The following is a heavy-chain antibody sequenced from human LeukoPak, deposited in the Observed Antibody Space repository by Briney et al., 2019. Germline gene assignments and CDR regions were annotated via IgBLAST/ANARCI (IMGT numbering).Heavy chain of an antibody. Sequence: GGSLRLSCAASGFTFRSYDMHWVRQATGKGLEWVSAIGTAGDTYYLGSVKSRFTISRENAKNSLYLQMNSLRAGDTAVYYCARDRGGYSLDVWGQGTTVTVSS. CDR1: GFTFRSYD. CDR2: IGTAGDT. CDR3: ARDRGGYSLDV. D-gene: IGHD2-21*02. V-gene: IGHV3-13*01. J-gene: IGHJ6*02.